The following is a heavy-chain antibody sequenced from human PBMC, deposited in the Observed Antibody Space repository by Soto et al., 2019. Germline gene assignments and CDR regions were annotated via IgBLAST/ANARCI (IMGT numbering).Heavy chain of an antibody. V-gene: IGHV3-30*05. CDR1: GFTLSRYG. CDR2: ISFEGNTQ. D-gene: IGHD1-1*01. CDR3: ARGAEHQLLSRDYFYGMDV. J-gene: IGHJ6*02. Sequence: QMHLVESGGGVVQPGRSLRLSCAASGFTLSRYGMHWVRQAPGKGLEWVAVISFEGNTQYYADSVKGRFTISRDNSKDTLSLQIHSLRPEDTAVYYCARGAEHQLLSRDYFYGMDVWGQGTTVSVSS.